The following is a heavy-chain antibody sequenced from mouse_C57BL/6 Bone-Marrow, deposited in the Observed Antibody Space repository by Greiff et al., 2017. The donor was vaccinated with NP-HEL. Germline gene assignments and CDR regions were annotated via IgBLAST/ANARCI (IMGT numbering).Heavy chain of an antibody. CDR1: GYTFTSYW. CDR3: ARGYYSNSYYYAMDY. Sequence: QVQLKQPGAELVKPGASVKLSCKASGYTFTSYWMHWVKQRPGQGLEWIGMIHPNSGSTNYNEKFKSKATLTVDKSSSTAYMQLSSLTSEDSAVSDCARGYYSNSYYYAMDYWGQGTSVTVSS. V-gene: IGHV1-64*01. D-gene: IGHD2-5*01. J-gene: IGHJ4*01. CDR2: IHPNSGST.